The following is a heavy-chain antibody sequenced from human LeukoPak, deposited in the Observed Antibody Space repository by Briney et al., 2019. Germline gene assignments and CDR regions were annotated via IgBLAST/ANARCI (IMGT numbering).Heavy chain of an antibody. V-gene: IGHV5-51*01. CDR1: GYSFTKYC. CDR3: VKLFRNWNDGGVDQ. J-gene: IGHJ4*02. Sequence: GESLKISCEASGYSFTKYCIGWVRQMSGKGLEWMGIIYPGDSDTRYSPSSEGQVTISADTSISAAYLQWSSLQASDTAMYYCVKLFRNWNDGGVDQWGQGTLVTVSS. CDR2: IYPGDSDT. D-gene: IGHD1-1*01.